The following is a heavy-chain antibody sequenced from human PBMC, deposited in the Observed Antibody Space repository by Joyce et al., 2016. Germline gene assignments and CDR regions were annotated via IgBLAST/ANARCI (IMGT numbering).Heavy chain of an antibody. V-gene: IGHV1-69*06. CDR3: ARLRQTGNINDY. CDR1: GGTRSGYA. CDR2: ITPIFATA. D-gene: IGHD1-14*01. J-gene: IGHJ4*02. Sequence: QMQLVQSGAEVKKPGSSVKVSCKALGGTRSGYAVSWVRQAPGQGLEWMGGITPIFATAKYAQKFPARVTITADKSTNPAYMDLSSLRYEDTAIYYCARLRQTGNINDYWGQGTLVTVSS.